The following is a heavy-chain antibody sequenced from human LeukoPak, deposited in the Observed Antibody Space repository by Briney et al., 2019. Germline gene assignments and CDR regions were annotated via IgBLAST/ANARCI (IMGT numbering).Heavy chain of an antibody. CDR1: GFTFSSYA. J-gene: IGHJ4*02. Sequence: GGSLRLSCAASGFTFSSYAMSWVRQAPGKGLEWVSAISGSGDSTYYADSVKGRFTISRDNSKNTLYLQMNSLRAEDTAVYYCAKDQRMGGYYDFWSGPHAFDYWGQGTLVTVSS. CDR3: AKDQRMGGYYDFWSGPHAFDY. V-gene: IGHV3-23*01. D-gene: IGHD3-3*01. CDR2: ISGSGDST.